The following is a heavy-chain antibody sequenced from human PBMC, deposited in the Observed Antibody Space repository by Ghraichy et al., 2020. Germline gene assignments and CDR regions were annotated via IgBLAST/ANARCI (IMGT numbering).Heavy chain of an antibody. J-gene: IGHJ4*02. CDR1: GYTFTSYG. V-gene: IGHV1-18*04. CDR2: ISAYNGNT. Sequence: ASVKVSCKASGYTFTSYGISWVRQAPGQGLEWMGWISAYNGNTNYAQKLQGRVTMTTDTSTSTAYMELRSLRSDDTAVYYCARRDYDILTGYLYYFDYWGQGTLVTVSS. CDR3: ARRDYDILTGYLYYFDY. D-gene: IGHD3-9*01.